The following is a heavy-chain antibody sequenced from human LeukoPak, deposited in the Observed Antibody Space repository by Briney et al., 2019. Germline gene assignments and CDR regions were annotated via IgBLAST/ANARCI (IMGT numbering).Heavy chain of an antibody. D-gene: IGHD6-6*01. J-gene: IGHJ4*02. CDR1: GGSISSSSYY. CDR2: IYYSGST. Sequence: SETLSLTCTVSGGSISSSSYYWGWIRQPPGKGLEWIGSIYYSGSTYYNPSLKSRVTISVDTSKNQFSLKLSSVTAADTAVYYCASLIAAPSGLDYWGQGTLVTVSS. V-gene: IGHV4-39*01. CDR3: ASLIAAPSGLDY.